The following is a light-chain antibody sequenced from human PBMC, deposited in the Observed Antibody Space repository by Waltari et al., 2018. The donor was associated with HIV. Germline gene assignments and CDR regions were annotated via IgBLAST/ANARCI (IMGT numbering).Light chain of an antibody. CDR2: EVT. CDR1: S. CDR3: SSYTGSNSLL. J-gene: IGLJ2*01. Sequence: SVSWYQQQPGKAPKVIIFEVTNRPSGISNRFSGSKSGSTASLTISGLLTEDEGLYYCSSYTGSNSLLFGGGTRLTVL. V-gene: IGLV2-14*01.